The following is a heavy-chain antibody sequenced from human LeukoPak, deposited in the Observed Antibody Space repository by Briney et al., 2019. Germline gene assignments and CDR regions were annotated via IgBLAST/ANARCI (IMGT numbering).Heavy chain of an antibody. D-gene: IGHD1-26*01. V-gene: IGHV3-7*01. CDR3: ARATSGRYFQFIDD. J-gene: IGHJ4*02. CDR1: GFTFSSYW. Sequence: GGSLRLSCAASGFTFSSYWTGWVRQAPGKGLEWVASINQDGSEEYYVDFVNGRFTISRDNAKKSLYLQMNSLRVEDTAVYHCARATSGRYFQFIDDWGQGTLVTVSS. CDR2: INQDGSEE.